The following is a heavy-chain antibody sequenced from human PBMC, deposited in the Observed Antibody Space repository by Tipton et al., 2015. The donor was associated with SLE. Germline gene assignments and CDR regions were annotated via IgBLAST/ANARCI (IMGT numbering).Heavy chain of an antibody. CDR1: GGSFSGYY. Sequence: TLSLTCAVYGGSFSGYYWSWIRQPPGKGLEWIGEINHSGSTNYNPSLNSPVTISVDTSKHQFSLKLSSVTAADTAVYYCAIPESSAPGPYFRHRGQGTLVTVSS. CDR3: AIPESSAPGPYFRH. V-gene: IGHV4-34*01. J-gene: IGHJ1*01. CDR2: INHSGST. D-gene: IGHD6-25*01.